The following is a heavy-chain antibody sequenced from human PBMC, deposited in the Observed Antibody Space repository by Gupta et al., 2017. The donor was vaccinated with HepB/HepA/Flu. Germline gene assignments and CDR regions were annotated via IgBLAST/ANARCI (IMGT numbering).Heavy chain of an antibody. Sequence: EVQLVESGGGLVQPGGSLRLSCAASGFTFSSYSMSWVRQGPGKELDGGSATSGGGRRKYYADSGKGWVTISRDNPNITRDRQMNRLGAEGKAVYYCANRLIATHNFGIFAHRGQGTLVTVCS. CDR3: ANRLIATHNFGIFAH. D-gene: IGHD1-26*01. V-gene: IGHV3-23*04. J-gene: IGHJ4*01. CDR1: GFTFSSYS. CDR2: TSGGGRRK.